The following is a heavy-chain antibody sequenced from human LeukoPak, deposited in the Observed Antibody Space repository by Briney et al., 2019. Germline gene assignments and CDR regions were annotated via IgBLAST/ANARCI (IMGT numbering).Heavy chain of an antibody. V-gene: IGHV3-15*01. CDR3: TTGVGVFDY. CDR2: IKSKTDGWTT. J-gene: IGHJ4*02. CDR1: GFTFSNAW. Sequence: GGSLRLSCAASGFTFSNAWMSWVRQAPGKGLEWVGHIKSKTDGWTTDYAAPVKGRFTISRQDSKNTLYLQMNSLKTEDTAVYYCTTGVGVFDYWGQGTLVTVSS. D-gene: IGHD3-10*01.